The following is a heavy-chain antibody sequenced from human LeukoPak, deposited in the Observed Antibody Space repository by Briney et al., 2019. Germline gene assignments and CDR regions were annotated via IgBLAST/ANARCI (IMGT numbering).Heavy chain of an antibody. CDR1: GGSISSGGYY. CDR3: ARDDSAVAGLDAFDI. CDR2: VYISGST. D-gene: IGHD6-19*01. V-gene: IGHV4-61*02. J-gene: IGHJ3*02. Sequence: SQTLSLTCTVSGGSISSGGYYWSWIRQPTGKGLEWIGRVYISGSTDYNPSLKSRVTISVDTSKNQFSLKLSSVTAADTAVYYCARDDSAVAGLDAFDIWGQGTMVTVSS.